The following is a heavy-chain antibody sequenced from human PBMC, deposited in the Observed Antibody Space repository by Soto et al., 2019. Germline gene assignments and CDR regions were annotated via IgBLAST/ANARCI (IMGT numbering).Heavy chain of an antibody. CDR3: ARAVRGNWRNFDY. Sequence: EVQLVESGGGLVQPGGSLRLSCAASGFTFSSYDMHWVRQATGKGLEWVSAIGTAGDTYYPGSVKGRFTISRENAKNSLYLQINSLRDEDTAVYYCARAVRGNWRNFDYWGQGTLVTVSS. D-gene: IGHD3-3*01. CDR2: IGTAGDT. J-gene: IGHJ4*02. CDR1: GFTFSSYD. V-gene: IGHV3-13*01.